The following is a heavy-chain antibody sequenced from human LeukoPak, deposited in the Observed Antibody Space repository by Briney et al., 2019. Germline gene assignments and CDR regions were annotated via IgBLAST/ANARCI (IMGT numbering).Heavy chain of an antibody. D-gene: IGHD2-2*01. CDR2: INHSGST. CDR3: ATRDCSSTSCYVSTMDV. CDR1: GGSISSYY. J-gene: IGHJ6*02. Sequence: PSETLSLTCTVSGGSISSYYWSWIRQPPVKGLEWIGEINHSGSTNYNPSLKSRVTISVDTSKNQFSLKLSSVTAADTAVYYCATRDCSSTSCYVSTMDVWGQGTTVTVSS. V-gene: IGHV4-34*01.